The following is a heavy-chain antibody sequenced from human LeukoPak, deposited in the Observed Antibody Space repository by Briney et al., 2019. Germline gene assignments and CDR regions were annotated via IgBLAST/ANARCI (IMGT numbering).Heavy chain of an antibody. Sequence: ASVKVSCKVSGYTLTELSMHWVRQAPGKGLEWMGGFDPEDGETIYAQKFQGRVTMTEDTSTGTAYMELSSLRSKDTAVYYCAKIPPDHYYDSSGYKGGYAFDIWGQGTMVTVSS. D-gene: IGHD3-22*01. J-gene: IGHJ3*02. CDR3: AKIPPDHYYDSSGYKGGYAFDI. CDR1: GYTLTELS. V-gene: IGHV1-24*01. CDR2: FDPEDGET.